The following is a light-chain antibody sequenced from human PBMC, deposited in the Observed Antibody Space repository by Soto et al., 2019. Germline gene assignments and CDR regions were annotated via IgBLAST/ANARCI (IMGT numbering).Light chain of an antibody. V-gene: IGLV1-44*01. J-gene: IGLJ2*01. CDR2: RNN. Sequence: QSVLTQPPSASGTPGQRVTISCSGSSSNIGSNSVNWYQQLPGTARKLLIYRNNQRPSGVPDRFSVSKSGTSASLAISGLQSEDEADYYCATWDDSLNGVVFGGGTKLTVL. CDR1: SSNIGSNS. CDR3: ATWDDSLNGVV.